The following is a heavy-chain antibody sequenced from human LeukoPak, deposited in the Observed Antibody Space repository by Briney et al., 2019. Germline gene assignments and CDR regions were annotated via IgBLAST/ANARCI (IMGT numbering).Heavy chain of an antibody. Sequence: SETLSLTCAVYGEFLNDYFWSWLRQSPGKGLEWIAEINHRGRTNYNPSLKSRASILVDTSKNQFSLKLNFVTATDTAVYYCASVWFGFWHPSYPDDNAFDIWGQGTMVTVSS. CDR3: ASVWFGFWHPSYPDDNAFDI. CDR2: INHRGRT. CDR1: GEFLNDYF. V-gene: IGHV4-34*01. D-gene: IGHD3-10*01. J-gene: IGHJ3*02.